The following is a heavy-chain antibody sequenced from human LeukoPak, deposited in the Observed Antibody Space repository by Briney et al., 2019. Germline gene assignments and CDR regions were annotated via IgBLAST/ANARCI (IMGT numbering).Heavy chain of an antibody. V-gene: IGHV3-23*01. J-gene: IGHJ6*02. CDR1: GFTFSSYA. CDR2: ISGSGGST. CDR3: AKDQFGSGWFEVWYGMDV. D-gene: IGHD6-19*01. Sequence: PGGSLRLSCAASGFTFSSYAMSWVRQAPGKGLEWVSAISGSGGSTYYADSVKGRFTISRDNSKNTLYLQMNSLRAEDTAVYYCAKDQFGSGWFEVWYGMDVWGQGTTVTVSS.